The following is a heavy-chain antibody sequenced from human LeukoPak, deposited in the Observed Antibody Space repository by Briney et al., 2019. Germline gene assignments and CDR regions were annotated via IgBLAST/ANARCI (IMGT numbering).Heavy chain of an antibody. CDR3: ARQWRRTGTTGKGACDI. CDR2: IYPGDSDT. J-gene: IGHJ3*02. Sequence: GESLKISCKGSGYSFTSYWIGWVRQMPGKGLEWMGIIYPGDSDTRYSPSFQGQVTISADKSISTAYLQWSSLKASDTAMYYCARQWRRTGTTGKGACDIWGQGTMVTVSS. CDR1: GYSFTSYW. D-gene: IGHD1-1*01. V-gene: IGHV5-51*01.